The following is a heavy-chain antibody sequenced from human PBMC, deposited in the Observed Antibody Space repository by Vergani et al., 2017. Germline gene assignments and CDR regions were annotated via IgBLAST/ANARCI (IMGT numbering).Heavy chain of an antibody. D-gene: IGHD3-22*01. CDR1: GFTFSTYA. CDR3: AIVTDYYDSSGYYLDY. V-gene: IGHV3-23*01. CDR2: LIGGGGST. Sequence: EVQLLESGGSLKQPGGSVRLSCAASGFTFSTYAMHWVRQAPGKGLEWVSALIGGGGSTYYADSFKGRFIISRDNSRDTLYLQMNSLRPEDTATYYCAIVTDYYDSSGYYLDYWGQGTLVTVSS. J-gene: IGHJ4*02.